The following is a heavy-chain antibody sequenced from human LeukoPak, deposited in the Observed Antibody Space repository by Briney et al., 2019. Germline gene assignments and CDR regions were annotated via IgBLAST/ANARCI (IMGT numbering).Heavy chain of an antibody. CDR3: ARRMYYYDSSGYYYLDY. CDR1: GFTFSSYS. J-gene: IGHJ4*02. Sequence: PGGSLRLSCAASGFTFSSYSMNWVRQAPGKGLEWVSSISSSSSYIYYADSVKGRFTISRDNAKNSLYLQMNSLRAEDTAVYYCARRMYYYDSSGYYYLDYWGQGTLVTVSS. D-gene: IGHD3-22*01. CDR2: ISSSSSYI. V-gene: IGHV3-21*01.